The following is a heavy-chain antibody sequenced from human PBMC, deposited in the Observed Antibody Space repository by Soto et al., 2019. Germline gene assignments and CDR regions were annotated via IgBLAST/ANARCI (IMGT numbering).Heavy chain of an antibody. Sequence: GGSLRLSCAVSGFTFSTNWMSWVRQAPGKGLEWVSGLSGGGGCIYFAASVKARFIISRSNSNNTLYLQIYRLRAEHSAFYYCAKDSISDRETFNFDSWGKGTLVTVPS. V-gene: IGHV3-23*01. J-gene: IGHJ4*02. CDR2: LSGGGGCI. CDR3: AKDSISDRETFNFDS. CDR1: GFTFSTNW. D-gene: IGHD1-26*01.